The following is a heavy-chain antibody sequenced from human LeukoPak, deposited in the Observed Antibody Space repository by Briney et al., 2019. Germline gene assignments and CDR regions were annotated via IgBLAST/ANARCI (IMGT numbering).Heavy chain of an antibody. CDR3: ARKGGSVTSEVDFDY. CDR1: GFTFSSYW. D-gene: IGHD4-17*01. V-gene: IGHV3-7*01. J-gene: IGHJ4*02. CDR2: IRQDGSQK. Sequence: GGSLRLSCAASGFTFSSYWMSWVRQAPGKGLEWVATIRQDGSQKYYVDSVKGRFTISRDNAKNSLYLQMNSLRAEDTAVYYCARKGGSVTSEVDFDYWGQGTLVTVSS.